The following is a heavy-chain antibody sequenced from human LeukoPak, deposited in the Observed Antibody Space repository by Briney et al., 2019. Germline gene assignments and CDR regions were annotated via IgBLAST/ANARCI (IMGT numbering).Heavy chain of an antibody. V-gene: IGHV3-21*01. CDR1: GFTFSSYS. J-gene: IGHJ3*02. Sequence: GGSLRLSCAASGFTFSSYSMNWVRQSPGKGLEWVSSISSSSSYIYYAASVKCRFTISSDNANNSLYLQMNSLRAEDKAVSYFAMYRSLSHAFDIWGQGTSVSVSS. D-gene: IGHD2/OR15-2a*01. CDR2: ISSSSSYI. CDR3: AMYRSLSHAFDI.